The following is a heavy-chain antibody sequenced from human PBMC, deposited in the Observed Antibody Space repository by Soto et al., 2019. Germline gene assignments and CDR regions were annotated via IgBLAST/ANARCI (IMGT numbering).Heavy chain of an antibody. J-gene: IGHJ5*02. CDR1: GNIFTGHY. CDR2: INPNSGGT. Sequence: QVQLVQSGAGVKKPGAPMKVSRKASGNIFTGHYNYRVPQAPGKGLWWMGWINPNSGGTNYAQKFQGTVTMTRDTSISTVYMDLSRLRSDDTAVYYCARSYDVLTALNWFDPWGQGTPVTVSP. D-gene: IGHD3-9*01. V-gene: IGHV1-2*02. CDR3: ARSYDVLTALNWFDP.